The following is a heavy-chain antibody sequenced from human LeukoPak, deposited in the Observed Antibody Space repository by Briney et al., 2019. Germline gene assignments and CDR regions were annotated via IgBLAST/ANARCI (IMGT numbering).Heavy chain of an antibody. V-gene: IGHV3-73*01. J-gene: IGHJ4*02. CDR1: GFTFSGSA. CDR3: TRHPVGATGGIDY. CDR2: IRSKANSYAT. D-gene: IGHD1-26*01. Sequence: GGSLKLSCAASGFTFSGSAMHWVRQASGKGLEWVGRIRSKANSYATAYAASVKGRFTISRDDSKNTAYLQMNSLKTEDTAVYYCTRHPVGATGGIDYWXQGTLVTVSS.